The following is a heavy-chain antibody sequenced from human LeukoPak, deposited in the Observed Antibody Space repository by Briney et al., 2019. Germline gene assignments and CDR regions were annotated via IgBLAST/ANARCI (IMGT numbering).Heavy chain of an antibody. V-gene: IGHV1-2*02. J-gene: IGHJ4*02. CDR2: INPNSGGT. D-gene: IGHD2-2*01. Sequence: GASVKVSCKASGYTFTGYYMHWVRQAPGQGLEWMGWINPNSGGTNYAQKFQGRVTMTRDTSISTAYMELSRLRSDDTAVYYCARARVGYCSSTSCWGPSYFDYWGQGTLVTVSS. CDR1: GYTFTGYY. CDR3: ARARVGYCSSTSCWGPSYFDY.